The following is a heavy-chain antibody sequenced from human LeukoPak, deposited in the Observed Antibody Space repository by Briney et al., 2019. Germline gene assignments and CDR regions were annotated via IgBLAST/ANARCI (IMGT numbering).Heavy chain of an antibody. CDR1: GFPFSSYW. J-gene: IGHJ4*02. CDR2: IKQDGSEK. Sequence: GSLRLSCAASGFPFSSYWMSWVRQAPGKGLEWVANIKQDGSEKYYVDSVKGRFTISRDNAKNSLYLQMNSLRAEDTAVYYCARELMDTAMVPGYWGQGTLVTVSS. CDR3: ARELMDTAMVPGY. D-gene: IGHD5-18*01. V-gene: IGHV3-7*01.